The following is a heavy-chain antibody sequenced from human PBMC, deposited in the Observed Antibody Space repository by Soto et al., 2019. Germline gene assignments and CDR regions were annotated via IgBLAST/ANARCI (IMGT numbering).Heavy chain of an antibody. D-gene: IGHD3-9*01. V-gene: IGHV3-48*04. CDR3: ARDKDWAFDY. Sequence: GGSLRLSCVAAGLTLCRYSIVWVRQAPGKGPEWVSYIFTTGTTMYYADSVKGRFTVSRDNAKNSVFLLLNSLRAEDTAVYYCARDKDWAFDYWGQGTLVTVSS. CDR2: IFTTGTTM. CDR1: GLTLCRYS. J-gene: IGHJ4*02.